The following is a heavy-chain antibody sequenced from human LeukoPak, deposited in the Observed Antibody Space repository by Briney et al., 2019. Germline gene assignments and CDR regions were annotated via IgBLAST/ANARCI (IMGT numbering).Heavy chain of an antibody. D-gene: IGHD6-6*01. J-gene: IGHJ4*02. V-gene: IGHV4-59*08. CDR3: ARQRRTAARRGYFDY. CDR2: SYFGGST. CDR1: GGSISGFY. Sequence: SETLSLTCTVSGGSISGFYWSWVRQPPGKALEWIGYSYFGGSTNYNPSLKSRVTISLDTSKNQFSLKLSSVTAADTAVYYCARQRRTAARRGYFDYWGQGILVTVSS.